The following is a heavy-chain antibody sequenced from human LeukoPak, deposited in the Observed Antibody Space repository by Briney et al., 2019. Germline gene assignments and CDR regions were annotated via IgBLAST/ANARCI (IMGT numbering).Heavy chain of an antibody. CDR1: GFTFSSYS. D-gene: IGHD1-26*01. J-gene: IGHJ6*03. CDR3: IGELLGPYYYYMDV. CDR2: ISTRSSYI. V-gene: IGHV3-21*03. Sequence: GGSLRLSCAASGFTFSSYSGNWRRQAPGKGLGWGSSISTRSSYIYYIESAKGRITISRDNAKRSLYLQMNSLTTEDTAVYYCIGELLGPYYYYMDVWGKGTTVTVSS.